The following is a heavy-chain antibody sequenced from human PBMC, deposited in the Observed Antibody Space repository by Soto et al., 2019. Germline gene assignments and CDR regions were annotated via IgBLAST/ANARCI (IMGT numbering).Heavy chain of an antibody. CDR3: AKDIPLAAAANIGYYYYYYGMDV. CDR2: ISGSGGST. V-gene: IGHV3-23*01. CDR1: GFTFSSYA. Sequence: GGSLRLSCAASGFTFSSYAMSWVRQAPGKGLEWVSAISGSGGSTYYADSVKGRFTICRDNSKNTLYLQMNSLRAEDTAVYYCAKDIPLAAAANIGYYYYYYGMDVWGQGTTVTVSS. D-gene: IGHD6-13*01. J-gene: IGHJ6*02.